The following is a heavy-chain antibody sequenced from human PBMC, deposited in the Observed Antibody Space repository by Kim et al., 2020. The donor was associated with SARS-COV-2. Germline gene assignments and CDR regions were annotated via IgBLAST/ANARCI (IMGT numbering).Heavy chain of an antibody. CDR2: IRSKAYGGTT. CDR3: TRAHNIGRWAYYYYYYMDV. CDR1: GFTFGDYA. D-gene: IGHD5-12*01. V-gene: IGHV3-49*04. Sequence: GGSLRLSCTASGFTFGDYAMSWVRQAPGKGLEWVGFIRSKAYGGTTEYAASVKGRFTISRDESKSIAYLQMNSLKTEDTAVYYCTRAHNIGRWAYYYYYYMDVWGKGTTVTVSS. J-gene: IGHJ6*03.